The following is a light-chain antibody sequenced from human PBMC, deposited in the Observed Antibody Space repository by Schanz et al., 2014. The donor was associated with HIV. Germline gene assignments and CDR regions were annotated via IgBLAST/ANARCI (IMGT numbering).Light chain of an antibody. CDR3: QVWESSTDVV. V-gene: IGLV3-21*01. CDR1: NLGSKS. Sequence: SYELTQPPSVSVAPGKTARITCGGNNLGSKSVHWYQQKPGQAPVLVIYYDDDRPSGIPERFSGSNSGNTATLTIGRVEAGDEADYYCQVWESSTDVVLGGGTKLTVL. J-gene: IGLJ2*01. CDR2: YDD.